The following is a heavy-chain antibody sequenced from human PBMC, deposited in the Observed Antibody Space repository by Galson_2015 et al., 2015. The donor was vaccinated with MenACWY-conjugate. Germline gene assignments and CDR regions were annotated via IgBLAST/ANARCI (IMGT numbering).Heavy chain of an antibody. J-gene: IGHJ5*02. D-gene: IGHD3-10*01. Sequence: SLRLSCAASGFSFSRHTMTWVRQAPGKGLEWVSTISGSGDNTYYPDSVKGRFTIYRDNSKNTLFLQMNSLRAEDTAVYHCARELYYFGSLGWFDPWGQG. V-gene: IGHV3-23*01. CDR3: ARELYYFGSLGWFDP. CDR2: ISGSGDNT. CDR1: GFSFSRHT.